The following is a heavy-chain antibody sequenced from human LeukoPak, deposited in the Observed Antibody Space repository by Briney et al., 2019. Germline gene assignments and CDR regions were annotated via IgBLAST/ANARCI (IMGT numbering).Heavy chain of an antibody. V-gene: IGHV3-11*06. CDR1: GFTFSDYY. D-gene: IGHD7-27*01. CDR3: AGSWGYYFDY. CDR2: ISSSSSYT. J-gene: IGHJ4*02. Sequence: GGSLRLSCAASGFTFSDYYMSWIRQAPGRGLEWVSYISSSSSYTNYADSVKGRFTISGDNAKNSLYLQINSLRAEDTAVYYCAGSWGYYFDYWGQGTLVTVSS.